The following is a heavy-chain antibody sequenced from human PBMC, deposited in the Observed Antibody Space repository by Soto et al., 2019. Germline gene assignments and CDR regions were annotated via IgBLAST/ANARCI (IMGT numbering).Heavy chain of an antibody. CDR1: GYTFTGYY. V-gene: IGHV1-2*04. J-gene: IGHJ4*02. D-gene: IGHD3-22*01. CDR3: ARQYYYDSSGYALDY. CDR2: INPNSGGT. Sequence: ASVKVSCKASGYTFTGYYMHWVRQAPGQGLEWMGWINPNSGGTNYAQKFQGWVTMTRDTSISTAYMELSRLRSDDTAVYYCARQYYYDSSGYALDYWGQGTLVTVSS.